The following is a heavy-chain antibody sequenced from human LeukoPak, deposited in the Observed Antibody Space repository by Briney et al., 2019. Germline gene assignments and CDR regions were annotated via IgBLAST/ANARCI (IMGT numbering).Heavy chain of an antibody. J-gene: IGHJ4*02. CDR2: IIPIFGTA. D-gene: IGHD1-26*01. CDR3: ARSIFLVGAPTFDY. Sequence: APVKVSCKASGGTFSSYAISWVRQAPGQGLEWMGGIIPIFGTANYAQKFQGRVTITTDESTSTAYMELSSLRSEDTAVYYCARSIFLVGAPTFDYWGQGTLVTVSS. CDR1: GGTFSSYA. V-gene: IGHV1-69*05.